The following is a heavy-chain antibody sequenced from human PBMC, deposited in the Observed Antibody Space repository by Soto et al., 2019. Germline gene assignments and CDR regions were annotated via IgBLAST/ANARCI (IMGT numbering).Heavy chain of an antibody. CDR2: IYRGGIT. V-gene: IGHV4-38-2*01. J-gene: IGHJ5*02. Sequence: SETLSLTCAVSGYSISSGLYWGWIRQPPGKGLEWIGTIYRGGITYYNPSLKSRVTISIDTSKNHFSLRLSSVTATDTAVYYCARRWGTDWFDPWGQGTLVTVSS. CDR3: ARRWGTDWFDP. D-gene: IGHD2-8*02. CDR1: GYSISSGLY.